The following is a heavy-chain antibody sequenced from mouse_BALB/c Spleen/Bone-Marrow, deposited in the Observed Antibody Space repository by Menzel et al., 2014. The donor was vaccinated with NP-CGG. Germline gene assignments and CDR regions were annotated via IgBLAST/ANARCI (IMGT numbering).Heavy chain of an antibody. Sequence: VQLQESGAELVRPGSSVKISCKASGYAFSAYWMNWVKQRPGQGLEWIGQIYPGDGDTNYNGKFKGKATLTADKSSSTAYMQLSSLTSEDSAVYFCTRSTATFDYWGQGTTLTVSS. CDR2: IYPGDGDT. CDR3: TRSTATFDY. J-gene: IGHJ2*01. CDR1: GYAFSAYW. D-gene: IGHD1-2*01. V-gene: IGHV1-80*01.